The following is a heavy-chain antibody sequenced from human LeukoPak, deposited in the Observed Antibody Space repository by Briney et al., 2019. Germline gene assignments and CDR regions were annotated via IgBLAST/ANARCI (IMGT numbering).Heavy chain of an antibody. CDR3: AKDQRYSSSWWTFDAFDI. V-gene: IGHV3-30*18. CDR1: GFTFSSYG. CDR2: ISYDGSNK. J-gene: IGHJ3*02. Sequence: PGRSLRLSCAASGFTFSSYGMHWVRQAPGKGLEWVAVISYDGSNKYYADSVKGRFTISRDNSKNTLYLQMNSLRAEDTAVYYCAKDQRYSSSWWTFDAFDIWGQGTMVTVSS. D-gene: IGHD6-13*01.